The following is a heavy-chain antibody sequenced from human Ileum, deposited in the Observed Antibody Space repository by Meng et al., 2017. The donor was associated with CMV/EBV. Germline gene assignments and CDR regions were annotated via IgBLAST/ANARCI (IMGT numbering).Heavy chain of an antibody. CDR2: IYRGDDK. Sequence: QLNLKESGPTLVKPTQTLTLTCSFSGFSPSTSGEGVGWIRQTPGKALEWLALIYRGDDKRYSPSLNSRLTIAKDTSKNEVVLTLTNMGPIDTGTYYCAHFVGGYYPSRPDYWGQGTLVTVSS. CDR1: GFSPSTSGEG. J-gene: IGHJ4*02. V-gene: IGHV2-5*02. D-gene: IGHD1-26*01. CDR3: AHFVGGYYPSRPDY.